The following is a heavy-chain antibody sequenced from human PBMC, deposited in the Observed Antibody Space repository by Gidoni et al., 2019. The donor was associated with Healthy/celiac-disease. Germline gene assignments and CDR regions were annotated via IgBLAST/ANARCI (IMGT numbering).Heavy chain of an antibody. V-gene: IGHV3-23*01. D-gene: IGHD3-22*01. CDR1: GCAFSSYA. CDR3: AKNPADYYDGGYFDY. CDR2: ISGSGGST. Sequence: EVQLLESGGGLVQPGGSLRRSCAASGCAFSSYAMSWVRQAPGKGLEWVSAISGSGGSTYYADSVKGRFTISRDNSKNTLYLQMNSLRAEDTAVYYCAKNPADYYDGGYFDYWGQGTLVTVSS. J-gene: IGHJ4*02.